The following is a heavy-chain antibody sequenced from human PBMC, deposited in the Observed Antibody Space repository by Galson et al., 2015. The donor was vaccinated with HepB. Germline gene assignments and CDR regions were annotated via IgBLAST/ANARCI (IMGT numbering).Heavy chain of an antibody. Sequence: SVKVSCKASGGTFSSYAISWVRQAPGQGLEWMGGIIPIFGTANYAQKFQGRVTITADESTSTAYMELSSLRSEDTAVYYCARDDYGDYGSLFHHYYYYGMDVWGQGTTVTVSS. V-gene: IGHV1-69*13. CDR3: ARDDYGDYGSLFHHYYYYGMDV. J-gene: IGHJ6*02. D-gene: IGHD4-17*01. CDR1: GGTFSSYA. CDR2: IIPIFGTA.